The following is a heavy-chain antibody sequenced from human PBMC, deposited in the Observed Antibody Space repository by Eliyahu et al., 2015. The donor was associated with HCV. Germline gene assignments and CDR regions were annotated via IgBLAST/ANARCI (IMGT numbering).Heavy chain of an antibody. CDR1: GYXFTGYX. CDR2: INPNSGGT. D-gene: IGHD2-15*01. J-gene: IGHJ1*01. Sequence: QVQLVQSGAEVKKPGASXKVSCKXSGYXFTGYXMHWVRQAPGQGLEWMGWINPNSGGTNYAQKFQGRVTMTRDTSISTAYMELSRLRSDDTAVYHCARDLSDYSAEYFQHWSQGTLVTVSS. V-gene: IGHV1-2*02. CDR3: ARDLSDYSAEYFQH.